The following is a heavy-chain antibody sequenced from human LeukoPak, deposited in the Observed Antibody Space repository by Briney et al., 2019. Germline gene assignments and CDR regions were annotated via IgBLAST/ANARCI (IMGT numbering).Heavy chain of an antibody. CDR3: AKGPICSGGSCYFDC. D-gene: IGHD2-15*01. Sequence: PGGTLRLSCAASGFTFSSYAVSWVRQAPGKGLEWVSTISGGGGSTYSADSVKGRFTISRDNSKNTLYLQMNSPRAEDTAVYYCAKGPICSGGSCYFDCWGLGTLVTVSS. CDR1: GFTFSSYA. J-gene: IGHJ4*02. V-gene: IGHV3-23*01. CDR2: ISGGGGST.